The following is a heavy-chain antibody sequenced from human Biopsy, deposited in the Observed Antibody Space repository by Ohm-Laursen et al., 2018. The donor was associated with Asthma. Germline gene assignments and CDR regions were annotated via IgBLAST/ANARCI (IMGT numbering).Heavy chain of an antibody. CDR3: ARAVDYSHYYGIDV. CDR2: ISVYNGNT. V-gene: IGHV1-18*01. Sequence: ASVKASYKASGYTFNSAGITWVRQAPGQGLEWMGWISVYNGNTKVAQKLQDRVTMITDTSTSTAYMELRSLRSDDTAVYFCARAVDYSHYYGIDVWGQGTTVTVS. D-gene: IGHD3-10*01. CDR1: GYTFNSAG. J-gene: IGHJ6*02.